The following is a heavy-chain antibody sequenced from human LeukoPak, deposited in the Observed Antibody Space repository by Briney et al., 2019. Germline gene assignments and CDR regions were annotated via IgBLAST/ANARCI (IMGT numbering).Heavy chain of an antibody. J-gene: IGHJ4*02. V-gene: IGHV3-30*02. Sequence: GGSLRLSCAASGFTFSSYGMHWVRQAPGKGLEWVAFIRYDGSNKYYADSVKGRFTISRDNSKNTLYLQMNSLRAEDTAVYYCARDGDDILTGFDYWGQGTLVTVSS. CDR1: GFTFSSYG. CDR3: ARDGDDILTGFDY. CDR2: IRYDGSNK. D-gene: IGHD3-9*01.